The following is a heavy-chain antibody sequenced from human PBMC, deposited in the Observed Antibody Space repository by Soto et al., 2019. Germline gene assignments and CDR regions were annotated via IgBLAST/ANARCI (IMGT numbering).Heavy chain of an antibody. CDR1: GFMFSNYA. J-gene: IGHJ6*02. Sequence: EVQLLESGGGLVQPGGSLRLSCAASGFMFSNYAMGWVRQAPGRGLEWVSAITGSGGGTYYADSVKGRVTVSRDNSENTVYLEMNSLRAEDTAVYYCARLLGRSYSFRHHYALDVWGQGTTVTVSS. CDR2: ITGSGGGT. D-gene: IGHD3-16*01. V-gene: IGHV3-23*01. CDR3: ARLLGRSYSFRHHYALDV.